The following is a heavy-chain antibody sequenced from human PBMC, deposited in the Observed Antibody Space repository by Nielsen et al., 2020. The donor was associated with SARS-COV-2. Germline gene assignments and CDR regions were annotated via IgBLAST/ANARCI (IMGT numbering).Heavy chain of an antibody. CDR3: ARLRRIGVADHDAFDI. V-gene: IGHV4-59*01. CDR2: NYNSAKT. CDR1: GGSMNFFY. Sequence: GSLRLSCSISGGSMNFFYWSWIRQAPGKGLEWIAYNYNSAKTMYNSSLKSRVTMSVDTSKNQLSLRLTSVTAADTAVYYCARLRRIGVADHDAFDIWGQGTMVAVSS. J-gene: IGHJ3*02. D-gene: IGHD6-19*01.